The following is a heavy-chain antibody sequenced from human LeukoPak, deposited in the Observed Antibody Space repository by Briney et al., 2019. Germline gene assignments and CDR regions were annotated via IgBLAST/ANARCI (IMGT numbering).Heavy chain of an antibody. J-gene: IGHJ3*02. CDR3: AKEDGRSGWAFDI. CDR2: IRYDGSNK. D-gene: IGHD3-10*01. V-gene: IGHV3-30*02. CDR1: GFTFSSYG. Sequence: GGSLRLSCAASGFTFSSYGMHWVRQAPGKGLEWVAFIRYDGSNKYYADSVKGRFTISRDNSKNTLYLQMNSLRAEDTAVHYCAKEDGRSGWAFDIWGQGTMVTVSS.